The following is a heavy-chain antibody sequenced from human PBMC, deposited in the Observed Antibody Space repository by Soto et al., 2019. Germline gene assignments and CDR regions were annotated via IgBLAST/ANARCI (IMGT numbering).Heavy chain of an antibody. CDR2: ISYDGSNK. D-gene: IGHD3-22*01. Sequence: QVQLVESGGGVVQPGRSLRLSCAASGFTFSSYGMHWVRQAPGKGLEWVAVISYDGSNKYYADSVKGRFTISRDNSKNTLYLQMNSLRAEDTAVYHCAKEGGYYIPFDYWGQGTLVTVSS. CDR1: GFTFSSYG. CDR3: AKEGGYYIPFDY. J-gene: IGHJ4*02. V-gene: IGHV3-30*18.